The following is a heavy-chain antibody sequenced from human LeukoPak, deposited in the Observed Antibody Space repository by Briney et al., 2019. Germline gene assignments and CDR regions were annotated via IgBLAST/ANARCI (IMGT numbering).Heavy chain of an antibody. CDR2: IYYSGST. Sequence: SETLSLTCTVSGGSISSGDYSWSWIRQPPGKGLEWIGYIYYSGSTYYNPSLKSRVTISVDTSKNQFSLKLSSVTAADTAVYYCARTPLLRFLEWSYFDYWGQGTLVTVSS. V-gene: IGHV4-30-4*01. J-gene: IGHJ4*02. CDR1: GGSISSGDYS. D-gene: IGHD3-3*01. CDR3: ARTPLLRFLEWSYFDY.